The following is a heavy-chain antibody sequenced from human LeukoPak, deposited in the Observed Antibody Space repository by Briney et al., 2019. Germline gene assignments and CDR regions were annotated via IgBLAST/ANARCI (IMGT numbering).Heavy chain of an antibody. CDR3: ARDLLTAMEGQFGY. CDR2: TSSSSSYI. Sequence: GGSLRLSCAASGFTFSSYSMNWVRQAPGKGLEWVSSTSSSSSYIYYADSVKGRFTISRDNAKNSLYLQMNSLRAEDTAVYYCARDLLTAMEGQFGYWGQGTLVTVSS. CDR1: GFTFSSYS. J-gene: IGHJ4*02. D-gene: IGHD5-18*01. V-gene: IGHV3-21*01.